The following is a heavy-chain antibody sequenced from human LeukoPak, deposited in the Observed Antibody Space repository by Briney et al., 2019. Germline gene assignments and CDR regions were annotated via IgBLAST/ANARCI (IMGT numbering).Heavy chain of an antibody. CDR1: GYTFANFG. CDR3: ARTCSSSSCYMVH. J-gene: IGHJ4*02. V-gene: IGHV1-18*01. D-gene: IGHD2-2*02. CDR2: ISVYNGNT. Sequence: ASVKVSCKASGYTFANFGITWVRQAPGQGLEWMGWISVYNGNTNYAQNLQGRVTLTADTSTSTAYMELRSLRSDDTALYYCARTCSSSSCYMVHWGQGTLVTVSS.